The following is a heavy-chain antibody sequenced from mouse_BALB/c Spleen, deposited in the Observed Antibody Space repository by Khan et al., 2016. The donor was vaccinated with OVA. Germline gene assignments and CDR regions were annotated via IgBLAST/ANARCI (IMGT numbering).Heavy chain of an antibody. J-gene: IGHJ3*01. D-gene: IGHD3-2*01. Sequence: QVQLKESGAELARPGASVKMSCKTSGYTFTTYTLHWVKQRPGRSLEWIGHINPSNDYTNYNQKFKDKSTLIADKSSSTAYMQLSSLTSEDSAVYYCARSGQLGLRGGFTYWGQGTLVTVSA. V-gene: IGHV1-4*01. CDR2: INPSNDYT. CDR1: GYTFTTYT. CDR3: ARSGQLGLRGGFTY.